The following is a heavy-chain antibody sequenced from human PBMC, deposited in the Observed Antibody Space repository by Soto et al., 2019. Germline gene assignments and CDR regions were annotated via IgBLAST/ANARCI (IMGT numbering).Heavy chain of an antibody. CDR2: ISGSGGST. CDR1: GFTFSSYA. Sequence: EVQLLESGGGLVQPGGSLRLSCAASGFTFSSYAMSWVRQAPGKGLEWVSAISGSGGSTYYADSVKGRFTISRDNSTNTLYLQMNSLRAEDTAVYYCAKVGVEMATITVEYLDYWGQGTLVTVSS. CDR3: AKVGVEMATITVEYLDY. J-gene: IGHJ4*02. V-gene: IGHV3-23*01. D-gene: IGHD5-12*01.